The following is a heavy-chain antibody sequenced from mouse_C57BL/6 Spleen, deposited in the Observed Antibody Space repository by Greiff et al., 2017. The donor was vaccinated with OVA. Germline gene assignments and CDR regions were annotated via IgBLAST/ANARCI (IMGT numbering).Heavy chain of an antibody. Sequence: QVQLQQPGAELVKPGASVKLSCKASGYTFTSYWMHWVKQRPGRGLEWIGRIDPNSGGTKYNEKFKSKATLTVDKPSSTAYMQLSSLTSEDSAVDYCARLIYYDYDAWFAYWGQGTLVTVSA. D-gene: IGHD2-4*01. CDR3: ARLIYYDYDAWFAY. V-gene: IGHV1-72*01. CDR2: IDPNSGGT. J-gene: IGHJ3*01. CDR1: GYTFTSYW.